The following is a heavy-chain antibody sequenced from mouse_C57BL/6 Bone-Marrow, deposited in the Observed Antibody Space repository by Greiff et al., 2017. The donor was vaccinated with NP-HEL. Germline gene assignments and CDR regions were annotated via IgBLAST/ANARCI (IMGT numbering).Heavy chain of an antibody. CDR2: INPNNGGT. V-gene: IGHV1-26*01. CDR3: ARGASIYYDYDGWYFDV. CDR1: GYTFTDYY. Sequence: EVQLQQSGPELVKPGASVKISCKASGYTFTDYYMNWVKQSHGKSLEWIGDINPNNGGTSYNQKFKGKATLTVDKSSSTAYMELRSLTSEDSAVYYCARGASIYYDYDGWYFDVWGTGTTVTVSS. J-gene: IGHJ1*03. D-gene: IGHD2-4*01.